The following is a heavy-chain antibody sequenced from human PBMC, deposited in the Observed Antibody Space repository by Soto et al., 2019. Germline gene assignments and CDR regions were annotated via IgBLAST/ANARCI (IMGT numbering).Heavy chain of an antibody. D-gene: IGHD5-18*01. CDR2: IYPGDFDT. CDR1: GYNFNTYW. CDR3: ARLLGYSYGYQEFFGY. Sequence: PGESLKISCTGSGYNFNTYWIGWVRQMPGKGLEWMGIIYPGDFDTRYSQSFQGHLTMSVDKSINTAYLQWSSLETSDTAMYYCARLLGYSYGYQEFFGYWGQGTPLTVSS. J-gene: IGHJ4*02. V-gene: IGHV5-51*01.